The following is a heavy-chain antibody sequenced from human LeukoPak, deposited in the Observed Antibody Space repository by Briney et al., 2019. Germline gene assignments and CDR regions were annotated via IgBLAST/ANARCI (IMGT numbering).Heavy chain of an antibody. J-gene: IGHJ4*02. D-gene: IGHD3-10*01. V-gene: IGHV4-34*01. CDR2: INHSGST. Sequence: PSETLSLTCAVYGGSFSGYYWSWIRQPPGKGLEWIGEINHSGSTNYNPSLKSRVTISVDTSKNQFSLTLSSVTAADAAVFYCAGESKTRPYGSGSLNYGGREPWSPSPQ. CDR3: AGESKTRPYGSGSLNY. CDR1: GGSFSGYY.